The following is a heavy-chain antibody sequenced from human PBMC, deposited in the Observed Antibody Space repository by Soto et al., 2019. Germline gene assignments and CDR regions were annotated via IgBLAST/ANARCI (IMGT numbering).Heavy chain of an antibody. CDR2: ISAYNGNT. Sequence: ASVKVSCKASGYTFTSYGISWVRQAPGQGLEWMGWISAYNGNTNYAQKLQGRVTMTTDTSTSTAYMELRSLRSDDTAVYYCARDIVVGVAATPSYYSSGMDVWGQGTTVTVS. J-gene: IGHJ6*02. CDR1: GYTFTSYG. D-gene: IGHD2-15*01. V-gene: IGHV1-18*01. CDR3: ARDIVVGVAATPSYYSSGMDV.